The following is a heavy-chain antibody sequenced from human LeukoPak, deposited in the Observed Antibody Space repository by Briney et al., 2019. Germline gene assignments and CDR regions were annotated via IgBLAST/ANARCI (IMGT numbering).Heavy chain of an antibody. D-gene: IGHD6-19*01. CDR3: ARDPSYTSGYFDD. CDR1: GFTFSTYW. J-gene: IGHJ4*02. CDR2: IEGDGSST. Sequence: GGSLRLSCAASGFTFSTYWMHWVRQVPGKGLVWVSRIEGDGSSTSYADSVKGRFTISRDNAKNTLDLQMNSLRAEDTAVYYCARDPSYTSGYFDDWGQGTPVIVSS. V-gene: IGHV3-74*01.